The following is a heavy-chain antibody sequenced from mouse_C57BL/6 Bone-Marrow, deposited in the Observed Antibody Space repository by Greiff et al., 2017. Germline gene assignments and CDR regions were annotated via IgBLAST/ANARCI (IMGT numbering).Heavy chain of an antibody. J-gene: IGHJ2*01. D-gene: IGHD1-1*01. CDR3: TTMGTTVVAPFDY. CDR1: GFNIKDDN. Sequence: DVKLQESGAELVRPGASVKLSCTASGFNIKDDNMHWVKQRPEQGLEWIGWIVPENGDTEYASKFQGKATITADTSSNTAYLQLSSLTSEDTAVYYCTTMGTTVVAPFDYWGQGTTLTVSS. CDR2: IVPENGDT. V-gene: IGHV14-4*01.